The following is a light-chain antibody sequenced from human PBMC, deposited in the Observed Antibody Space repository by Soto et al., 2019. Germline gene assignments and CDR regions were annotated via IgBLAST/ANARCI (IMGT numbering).Light chain of an antibody. CDR1: HDIRSL. CDR3: QQRSDWPIT. Sequence: EIVLTQSPANLSLSPGKRVILSCRASHDIRSLLAWYQQKPGQPPRLLIHDASDRVAGIPDRFSGRGSETDFTLTISSLEPEDCAIYYCQQRSDWPITFGQGTRLEIK. J-gene: IGKJ5*01. V-gene: IGKV3-11*01. CDR2: DAS.